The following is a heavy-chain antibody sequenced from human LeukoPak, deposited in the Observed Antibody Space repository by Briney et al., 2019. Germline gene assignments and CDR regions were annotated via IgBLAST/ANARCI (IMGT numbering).Heavy chain of an antibody. V-gene: IGHV4-59*12. Sequence: SETLSLTCTVSGGSISSYYWSWIRQPPGKGLEWIGYIYYSGSTNYNPSLKSRVTMSVDTSKNQFSLKLSSVTAADTAVYYCAVEMATIPEVGYFDYWGQGTLVTVSS. J-gene: IGHJ4*02. CDR1: GGSISSYY. CDR3: AVEMATIPEVGYFDY. CDR2: IYYSGST. D-gene: IGHD5-24*01.